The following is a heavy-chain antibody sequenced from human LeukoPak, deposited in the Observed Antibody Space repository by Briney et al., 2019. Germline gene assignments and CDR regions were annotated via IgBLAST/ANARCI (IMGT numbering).Heavy chain of an antibody. CDR2: INPNSGGT. CDR3: AILSSSWPVNYYYYYMDV. Sequence: ASVKVSCKASGYTFTGYYMHWVRQAPGQGLEWMGWINPNSGGTNYAQKLQGRVTMTRDTSISTAYMELSRLRSDDTAVYYCAILSSSWPVNYYYYYMDVWGKGTTVTVSS. CDR1: GYTFTGYY. J-gene: IGHJ6*03. V-gene: IGHV1-2*02. D-gene: IGHD6-13*01.